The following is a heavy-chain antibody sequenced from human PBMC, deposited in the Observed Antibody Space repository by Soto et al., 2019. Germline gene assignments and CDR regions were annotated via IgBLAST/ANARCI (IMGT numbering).Heavy chain of an antibody. J-gene: IGHJ2*01. Sequence: PSETLSLTCTVSGASINNNDYYWSWIRQTPGKGLEWIGYVYYGGTTDYIPSLKSRLSMSIDKSQNQFTLKLNSVTAADTATYYCARMSYFYDKWYFDIWGRGTLVTVYS. CDR2: VYYGGTT. D-gene: IGHD3-22*01. CDR3: ARMSYFYDKWYFDI. CDR1: GASINNNDYY. V-gene: IGHV4-30-4*01.